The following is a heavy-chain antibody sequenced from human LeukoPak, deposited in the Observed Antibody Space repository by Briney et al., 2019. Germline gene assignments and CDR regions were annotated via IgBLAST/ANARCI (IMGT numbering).Heavy chain of an antibody. J-gene: IGHJ4*02. D-gene: IGHD1-14*01. CDR1: GGSLSGYY. CDR3: ARARYRKLDY. CDR2: INHSGST. V-gene: IGHV4-34*01. Sequence: SETLSLTCAVSGGSLSGYYWSWIRQPPGKGLEWIGEINHSGSTNYNPSLKSRVTISVDTSKNQFSLKLSSVTAADTAVYYCARARYRKLDYWGQGTLVTVSS.